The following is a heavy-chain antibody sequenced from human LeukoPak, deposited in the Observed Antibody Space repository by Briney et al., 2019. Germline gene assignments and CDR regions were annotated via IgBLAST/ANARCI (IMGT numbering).Heavy chain of an antibody. CDR2: INSDGSTT. Sequence: GSLRLSCAASGFTFSNYWMHWVRQAPGKGLVWVSRINSDGSTTTYADSVKGRFTISRDNAKNTLYLQMNSLRAEDTAVYFCTRGGVDYWGQGTLVTVSS. V-gene: IGHV3-74*01. CDR3: TRGGVDY. CDR1: GFTFSNYW. D-gene: IGHD3-10*01. J-gene: IGHJ4*02.